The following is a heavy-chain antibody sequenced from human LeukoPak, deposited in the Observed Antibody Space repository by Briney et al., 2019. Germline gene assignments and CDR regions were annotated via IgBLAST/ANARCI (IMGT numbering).Heavy chain of an antibody. D-gene: IGHD6-19*01. CDR1: GYRFTSYW. J-gene: IGHJ4*02. Sequence: GESLKIPCKGSGYRFTSYWIGWVRPMPGKGLEWMGIIFPGDSDTRYSPSFQGQVTISADKPISTAYLQWSSLKASDTAMYYCARGLRQWLVKGLDYWGQGTLVTVSS. CDR2: IFPGDSDT. CDR3: ARGLRQWLVKGLDY. V-gene: IGHV5-51*04.